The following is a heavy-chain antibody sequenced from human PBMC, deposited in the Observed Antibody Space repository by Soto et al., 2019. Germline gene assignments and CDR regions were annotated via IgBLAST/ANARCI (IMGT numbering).Heavy chain of an antibody. Sequence: GGSLRLSCAASGFTFSSYSMNWVRQAPGKGLEWVSYISSSSSTIYYADSVKGRFTISRDNAKNSLYLQMNSLRAEDTAVYYCARDSAGLGGSREYFDLWGRGTLVTVSS. CDR2: ISSSSSTI. CDR1: GFTFSSYS. V-gene: IGHV3-48*04. D-gene: IGHD7-27*01. CDR3: ARDSAGLGGSREYFDL. J-gene: IGHJ2*01.